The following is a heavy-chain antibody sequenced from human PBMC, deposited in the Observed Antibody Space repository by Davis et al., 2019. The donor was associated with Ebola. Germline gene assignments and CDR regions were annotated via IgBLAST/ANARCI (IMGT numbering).Heavy chain of an antibody. V-gene: IGHV3-30*03. D-gene: IGHD1-14*01. CDR3: ARDLPGGDWYFDL. J-gene: IGHJ2*01. Sequence: GGSLRLSCAPSGFTFSSYSMNWVRQAPGKGLEWVAVISYDGSNKYYADSVKGRFTISRDNSKNTLYLQMSSLRAEDTAVYYCARDLPGGDWYFDLWGRGTLVTVSS. CDR1: GFTFSSYS. CDR2: ISYDGSNK.